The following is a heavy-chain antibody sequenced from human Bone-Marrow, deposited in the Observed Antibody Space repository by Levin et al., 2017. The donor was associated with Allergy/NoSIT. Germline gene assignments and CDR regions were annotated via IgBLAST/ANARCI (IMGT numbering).Heavy chain of an antibody. Sequence: GGSLRLSCAASGFTFSNYAMHWVRQAPGKGLEWLAIISYDGNNYYYADSVKGRFTISRHNSKNTLYLQMSSLRADDTAVYFCARDKGQWLTNWFDPWGKGTLVTVSS. J-gene: IGHJ5*02. CDR1: GFTFSNYA. D-gene: IGHD6-19*01. CDR3: ARDKGQWLTNWFDP. CDR2: ISYDGNNY. V-gene: IGHV3-30-3*01.